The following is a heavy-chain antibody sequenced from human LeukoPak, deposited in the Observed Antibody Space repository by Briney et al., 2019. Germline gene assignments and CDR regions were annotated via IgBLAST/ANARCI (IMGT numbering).Heavy chain of an antibody. V-gene: IGHV4-39*07. CDR1: GGSISSSSYY. CDR2: IYYSGST. CDR3: AKILTGSYHFDY. J-gene: IGHJ4*02. D-gene: IGHD3-9*01. Sequence: SETLSLTCTVSGGSISSSSYYWGWIRQPPGKGLEWIGSIYYSGSTYYNPSLKSRVTISVDTSKNQFSLKLGSVTAADTAVYYCAKILTGSYHFDYWGQGTLVTVSS.